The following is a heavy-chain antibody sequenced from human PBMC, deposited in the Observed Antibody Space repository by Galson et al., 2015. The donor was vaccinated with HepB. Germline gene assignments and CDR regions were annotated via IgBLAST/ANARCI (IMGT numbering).Heavy chain of an antibody. CDR1: GFTFRSYA. Sequence: SLRLSCAASGFTFRSYAMTWVRQVPGKGPEWVSTITGSGFSTYHADSVKGRFTISRDNSKNTLYLQMNNLRAEDTAIYYCARSKNLQAAAADWGQGTLVTVSS. CDR2: ITGSGFST. V-gene: IGHV3-23*01. J-gene: IGHJ1*01. CDR3: ARSKNLQAAAAD. D-gene: IGHD6-13*01.